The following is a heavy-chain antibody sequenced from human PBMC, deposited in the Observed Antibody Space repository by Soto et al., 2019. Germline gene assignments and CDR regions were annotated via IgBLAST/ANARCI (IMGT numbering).Heavy chain of an antibody. CDR2: IWYDGSNK. J-gene: IGHJ4*02. CDR1: GFTFSSYG. D-gene: IGHD3-22*01. CDR3: ARDQYYDSSGYCDY. Sequence: PGGSLRLSCAASGFTFSSYGMHWVRQAPGKGLEWVAVIWYDGSNKYYADSVKGRFTISRDNSKNTLYLQMNSLRAEDTAVYYCARDQYYDSSGYCDYWGQGTLVTVSS. V-gene: IGHV3-33*01.